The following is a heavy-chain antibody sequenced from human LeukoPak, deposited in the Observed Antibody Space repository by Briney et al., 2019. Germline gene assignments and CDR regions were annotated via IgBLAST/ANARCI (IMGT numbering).Heavy chain of an antibody. V-gene: IGHV4-39*02. CDR1: GDSLSRSFYY. D-gene: IGHD2-8*02. CDR2: INHSGST. CDR3: AQTLEVSTITVHY. J-gene: IGHJ4*02. Sequence: SETLSLTCTVSGDSLSRSFYYWAWIRQPPGKGLEWIGEINHSGSTTYNPSLRSRVTISVDTSKKHFSLKLTSVTAADTAVYFCAQTLEVSTITVHYWGQGTLVTVSS.